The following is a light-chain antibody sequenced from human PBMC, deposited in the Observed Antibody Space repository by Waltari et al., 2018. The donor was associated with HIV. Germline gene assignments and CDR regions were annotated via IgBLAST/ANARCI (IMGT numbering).Light chain of an antibody. V-gene: IGKV3-11*01. CDR2: DAS. CDR3: QQRSNWPPALT. J-gene: IGKJ4*01. CDR1: QSVSSY. Sequence: EIVLTQSPATLSLSPGERATLSCRASQSVSSYLAWYQQKPGKAPRLLIYDASNRATGIPARFSGSWSGTDFTLTISSLEPEDFAVYYCQQRSNWPPALTFGGGTKVEIK.